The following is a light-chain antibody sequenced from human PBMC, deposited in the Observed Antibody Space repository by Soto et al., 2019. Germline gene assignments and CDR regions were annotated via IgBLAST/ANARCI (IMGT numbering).Light chain of an antibody. V-gene: IGLV2-11*01. CDR3: CSYAGAHTFL. Sequence: QSALTQPRSVSGSPGQSVTISCTGTNSDVGGYKHVSWYQQHPGKTPKLMIYDVNKRPSGVPDRFSGSKSGNTASLTISGLQAEDGADYYCCSYAGAHTFLFGGGTKVTVL. CDR1: NSDVGGYKH. J-gene: IGLJ2*01. CDR2: DVN.